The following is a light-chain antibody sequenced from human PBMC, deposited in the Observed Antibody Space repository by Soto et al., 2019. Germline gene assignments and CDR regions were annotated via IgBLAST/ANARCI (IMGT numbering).Light chain of an antibody. Sequence: QLVLTQPPSASASLGASVTLTCTLSSGYSNYKVDWYQQRPGKGPRFVMRVGTGGIVGFKGDGIPDRFSVLGSGLNRYLAIKNIQEEDESDYHCGADHGSGNNFVVVFGGGTQLTVL. J-gene: IGLJ2*01. CDR1: SGYSNYK. CDR2: VGTGGIVG. V-gene: IGLV9-49*01. CDR3: GADHGSGNNFVVV.